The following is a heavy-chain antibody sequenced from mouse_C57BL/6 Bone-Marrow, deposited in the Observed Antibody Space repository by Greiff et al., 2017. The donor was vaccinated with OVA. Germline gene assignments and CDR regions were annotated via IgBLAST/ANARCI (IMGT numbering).Heavy chain of an antibody. CDR2: INPSNGGT. CDR1: GYTFTSYW. J-gene: IGHJ3*01. V-gene: IGHV1-53*01. D-gene: IGHD3-2*02. Sequence: QVQLQQPGAELVMPGASVKLSCKASGYTFTSYWMHWVKQRPGQGLEWIGNINPSNGGTNYNEKFKSKATLTVDKSSSTAYMQLSSLTSEDSAVYYCARETAQARLFAYWGQGTLVTVSA. CDR3: ARETAQARLFAY.